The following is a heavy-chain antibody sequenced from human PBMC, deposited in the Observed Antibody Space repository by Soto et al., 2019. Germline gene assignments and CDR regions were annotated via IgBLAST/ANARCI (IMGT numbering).Heavy chain of an antibody. CDR2: ISGSGGST. V-gene: IGHV3-23*01. CDR3: VYYSEWVDAGDRGYIDD. Sequence: GGSLRLSCAASGFTFSNYGMSWVRQAPGKGLEWVSAISGSGGSTYYADSVKGRFTISRDNSKNTLYLQMNSLRAEATAVYYRVYYSEWVDAGDRGYIDDWGQGTMVTVSS. D-gene: IGHD5-12*01. J-gene: IGHJ4*02. CDR1: GFTFSNYG.